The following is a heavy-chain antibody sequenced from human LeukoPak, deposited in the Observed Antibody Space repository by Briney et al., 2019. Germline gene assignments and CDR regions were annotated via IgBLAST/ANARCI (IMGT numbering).Heavy chain of an antibody. CDR1: GGSFSSSNW. CDR2: IYHSGST. Sequence: SGTLSLTCAVSGGSFSSSNWWRWGRPPPGKGLEWIGEIYHSGSTNYNPSLKSRVAISVDKSKNQFSLKLSSVTAADTAVYYCASGREWYFDYWGQGTLVTVSS. V-gene: IGHV4-4*02. CDR3: ASGREWYFDY. J-gene: IGHJ4*02. D-gene: IGHD3-3*01.